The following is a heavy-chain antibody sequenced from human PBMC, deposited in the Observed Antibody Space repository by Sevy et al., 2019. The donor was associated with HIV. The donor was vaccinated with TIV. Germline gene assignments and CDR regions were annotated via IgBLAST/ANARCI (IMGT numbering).Heavy chain of an antibody. V-gene: IGHV5-51*01. J-gene: IGHJ4*02. CDR3: ARSSFYYDNSGFYPFDF. CDR2: IYPTHSHI. CDR1: GYNFSGYW. D-gene: IGHD3-22*01. Sequence: GESLKISCKGSGYNFSGYWVGWVRQMPGKGLEWMGIIYPTHSHIIYSPSLQGQVTISVDKSITTAYLQWRSLKTSDTAMYYCARSSFYYDNSGFYPFDFWGQGTLVTVSS.